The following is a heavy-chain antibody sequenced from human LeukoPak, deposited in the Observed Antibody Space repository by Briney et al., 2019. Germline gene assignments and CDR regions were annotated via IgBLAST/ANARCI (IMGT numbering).Heavy chain of an antibody. J-gene: IGHJ5*02. Sequence: GASVKVSCKASGGTFSSYAISWVRQAPGQGLEWMGWINPNSGGTNYAQKFQGRVTMTRDTSISTAYMELRRLRSDDTAVYYCARIMTTVTRGWFDPWGQGTLVTVSS. CDR3: ARIMTTVTRGWFDP. CDR1: GGTFSSYA. D-gene: IGHD4-17*01. V-gene: IGHV1-2*02. CDR2: INPNSGGT.